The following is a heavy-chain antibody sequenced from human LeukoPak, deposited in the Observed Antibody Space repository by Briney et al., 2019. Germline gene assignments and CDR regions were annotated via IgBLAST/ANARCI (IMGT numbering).Heavy chain of an antibody. V-gene: IGHV1-18*01. D-gene: IGHD2-15*01. J-gene: IGHJ5*02. Sequence: SVKVSCKASGYTFTSYGISWVRQAPGQGLEWMGWISAYNGNTNYAQKLQGRVTMTTDTSTSTAYMELRSLRSGDTAVYYCARDPVYCSGGSCYGGYNWFDPWGQGTLVTVSS. CDR1: GYTFTSYG. CDR3: ARDPVYCSGGSCYGGYNWFDP. CDR2: ISAYNGNT.